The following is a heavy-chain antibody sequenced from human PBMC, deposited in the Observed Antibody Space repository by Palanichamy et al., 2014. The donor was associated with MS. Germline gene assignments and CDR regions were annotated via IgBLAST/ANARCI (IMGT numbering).Heavy chain of an antibody. CDR1: GLTFSNFA. J-gene: IGHJ4*02. V-gene: IGHV3-23*01. CDR3: VVQKLGVVY. Sequence: EVQLLESWGGLVQPGGSLRLSCAASGLTFSNFAMNWVRQGPGKGLEWVSGISRSGGSTYYADSVKGRFTISRDNSKNTLYLQMNSLRAEDTAVYYCVVQKLGVVYWGQGTLVTVSS. CDR2: ISRSGGST. D-gene: IGHD1-1*01.